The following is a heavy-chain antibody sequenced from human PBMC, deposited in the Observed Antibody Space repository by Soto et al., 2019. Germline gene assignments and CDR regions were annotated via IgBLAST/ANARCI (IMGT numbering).Heavy chain of an antibody. V-gene: IGHV3-23*01. J-gene: IGHJ6*02. D-gene: IGHD2-15*01. Sequence: GGSLRLSCAASGFTFTSYAMIWVRQAPGKGLEWVSAISGSGGSTYYADSVKGRFTISRDNSKNTVYLQMNSLRAEDTAVYYCARVQCTGGSCFSSYYYYYGMDVWSQGTTVTVSS. CDR3: ARVQCTGGSCFSSYYYYYGMDV. CDR1: GFTFTSYA. CDR2: ISGSGGST.